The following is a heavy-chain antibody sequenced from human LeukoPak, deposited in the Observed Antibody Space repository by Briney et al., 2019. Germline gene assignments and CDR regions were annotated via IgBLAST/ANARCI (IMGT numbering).Heavy chain of an antibody. CDR1: GFTFSSYS. D-gene: IGHD1-26*01. CDR3: ARDQIRGEHYGMDV. V-gene: IGHV3-21*01. CDR2: ISSSSSYI. Sequence: GGSLRLSCAASGFTFSSYSMNWVRQAPGKGLEWVSSISSSSSYIYYADSVKGRFTISRDNAKNSLYLQMNSLRAEDTAVYYCARDQIRGEHYGMDVWGQGTTVTVSS. J-gene: IGHJ6*02.